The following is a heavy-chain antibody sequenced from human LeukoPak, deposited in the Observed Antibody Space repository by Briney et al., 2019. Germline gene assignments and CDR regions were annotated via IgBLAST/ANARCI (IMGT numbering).Heavy chain of an antibody. D-gene: IGHD1-1*01. CDR1: GFXLSSYY. J-gene: IGHJ4*02. CDR2: LKSDGSST. V-gene: IGHV3-74*03. CDR3: ARTTMETQYFDR. Sequence: GGSLRLACVASGFXLSSYYIDWVRQGPGKGLVWVSRLKSDGSSTKYADSVQGRFTISRDDAKNTLYLQMNSVRVEDAAVYYCARTTMETQYFDRWGQGTLVTVSS.